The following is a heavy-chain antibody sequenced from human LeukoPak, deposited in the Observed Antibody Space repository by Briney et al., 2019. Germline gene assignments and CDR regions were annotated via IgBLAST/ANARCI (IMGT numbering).Heavy chain of an antibody. CDR2: IYIRGTT. CDR1: GGSIRSYY. V-gene: IGHV4-4*09. J-gene: IGHJ5*02. CDR3: ARLENVDWFDP. Sequence: SETLSLTCTVSGGSIRSYYCSWIRQPPGKGLEWIGHIYIRGTTDYNPSLKSRVTMSIDTSKDQFSLKLSSVTAADTAVYYCARLENVDWFDPWGQGTLVIVSS. D-gene: IGHD1-1*01.